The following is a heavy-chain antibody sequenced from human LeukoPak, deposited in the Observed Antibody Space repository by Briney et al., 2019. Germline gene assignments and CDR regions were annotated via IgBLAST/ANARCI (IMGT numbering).Heavy chain of an antibody. CDR1: GYTFTSYD. Sequence: ASVKVSCKASGYTFTSYDINWVRQATGQGLEWMGWMNPNSGNTAYAQKFQGRVTMTRNTSISTAYMELSSLRSEDTAVDFCARGTGSSSVFDYGGQGTMVTVSA. D-gene: IGHD6-6*01. CDR2: MNPNSGNT. V-gene: IGHV1-8*01. CDR3: ARGTGSSSVFDY. J-gene: IGHJ4*02.